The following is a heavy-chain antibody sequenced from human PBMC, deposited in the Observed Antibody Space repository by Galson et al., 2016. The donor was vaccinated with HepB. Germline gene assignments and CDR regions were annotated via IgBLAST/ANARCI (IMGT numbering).Heavy chain of an antibody. CDR1: GFTFSSYA. CDR3: AKVRQLAYSYGMDV. J-gene: IGHJ6*02. Sequence: SLRLSCAASGFTFSSYAMSWARQAPGKGLEWVSAISGSGGNSYYADSVKGRFTISRDNSKNTLYLQMNNLRAEDTAVYYCAKVRQLAYSYGMDVWGQGTTVTVSS. D-gene: IGHD6-6*01. V-gene: IGHV3-23*01. CDR2: ISGSGGNS.